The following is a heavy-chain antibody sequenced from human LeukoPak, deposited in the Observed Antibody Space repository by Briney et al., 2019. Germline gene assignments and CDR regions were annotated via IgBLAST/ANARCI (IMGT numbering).Heavy chain of an antibody. CDR2: IWYDGRNK. Sequence: SGKSLRLSCAASGFTFSSYGMHWVRQAPGKGLEWVAVIWYDGRNKHYADSVKGRFTISRDNARNTLFLQMNSLRDEDTAVYSCARAMYYFEYWGQGTLVTVSS. CDR1: GFTFSSYG. V-gene: IGHV3-33*01. CDR3: ARAMYYFEY. J-gene: IGHJ4*02.